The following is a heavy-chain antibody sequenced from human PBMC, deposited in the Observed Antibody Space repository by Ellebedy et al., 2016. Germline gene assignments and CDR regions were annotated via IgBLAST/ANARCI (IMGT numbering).Heavy chain of an antibody. CDR3: ARGMATTGIYYYYAMDV. CDR1: GFTFTDYY. J-gene: IGHJ6*02. Sequence: GGSLRLXCAASGFTFTDYYMTWIRQAPGKGLEWISYISTSGSIMYYADSVRGRFTISRDNAKNSLYLQMNSLRAKGTAVYYCARGMATTGIYYYYAMDVWGQGTTVTVPS. CDR2: ISTSGSIM. V-gene: IGHV3-11*01. D-gene: IGHD1-1*01.